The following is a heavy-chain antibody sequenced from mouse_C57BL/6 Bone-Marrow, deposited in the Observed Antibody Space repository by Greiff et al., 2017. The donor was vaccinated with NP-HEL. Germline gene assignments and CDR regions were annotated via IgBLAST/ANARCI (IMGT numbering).Heavy chain of an antibody. Sequence: EVQLVESGGGLVKPGGSLKLSCAASGFTFSSYAMSWVRQTPEKRLEWVATISDGGSYTYYPDNVKGRFTISRDNAKNNLYLQMSHLKSEDTAMYYCAREPIWGQGTLVTVSA. CDR1: GFTFSSYA. CDR3: AREPI. J-gene: IGHJ3*01. CDR2: ISDGGSYT. V-gene: IGHV5-4*01.